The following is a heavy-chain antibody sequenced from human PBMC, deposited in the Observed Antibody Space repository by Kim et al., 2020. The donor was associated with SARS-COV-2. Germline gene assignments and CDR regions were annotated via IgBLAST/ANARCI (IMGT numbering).Heavy chain of an antibody. CDR3: ATHATSHDW. V-gene: IGHV4-59*08. CDR1: GASISSHC. J-gene: IGHJ4*02. Sequence: SETLSLTCTVSGASISSHCWSWIRQPPGKGLEWIGYVCYSGSTNYNPSLNSRVTISAGASKNQFSLRLTSVTAADTAIYYCATHATSHDWWGQGTLVTVSS. CDR2: VCYSGST.